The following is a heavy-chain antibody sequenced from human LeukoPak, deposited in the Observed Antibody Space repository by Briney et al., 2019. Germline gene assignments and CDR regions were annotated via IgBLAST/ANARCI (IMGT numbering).Heavy chain of an antibody. CDR3: ARVIRNGIAVAGLGY. Sequence: ASVKVSCKASGYTFTGYYMHWVRQAPGQGLEWMGWINPNSGDTNYAQKFQGWVTMTRDTSISTAYMELSRLRSDDTAVYYCARVIRNGIAVAGLGYWGQGTLVTVSS. CDR1: GYTFTGYY. V-gene: IGHV1-2*04. D-gene: IGHD6-19*01. J-gene: IGHJ4*02. CDR2: INPNSGDT.